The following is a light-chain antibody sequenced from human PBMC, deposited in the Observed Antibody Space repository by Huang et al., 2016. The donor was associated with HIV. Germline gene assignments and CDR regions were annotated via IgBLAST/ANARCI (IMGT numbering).Light chain of an antibody. V-gene: IGKV2D-29*02. J-gene: IGKJ2*01. Sequence: DVVVTQTPPSLSVTPGQPASISCRSSQSLLNTDGKTYVYWYLQKPGQSPQLLIHEVSNRFPGVPDRFSGSGSRTDFTLKISRVEAEDVGFYFCMQSLHLPFTLGQGTKLEI. CDR2: EVS. CDR1: QSLLNTDGKTY. CDR3: MQSLHLPFT.